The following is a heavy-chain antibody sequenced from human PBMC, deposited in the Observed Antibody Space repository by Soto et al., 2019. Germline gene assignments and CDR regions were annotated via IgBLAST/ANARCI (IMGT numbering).Heavy chain of an antibody. CDR1: GGTFSTSA. Sequence: GASVNVSCKVSGGTFSTSAVSWVRQAPGQGLEWMGGIIPVFRAPDYAQKFQGRVTITADESARTAFMELTGLGFEDTAVYYCARDRRVLLYHYYYYGMDVWGQGTTVTVSS. CDR2: IIPVFRAP. D-gene: IGHD2-15*01. V-gene: IGHV1-69*13. CDR3: ARDRRVLLYHYYYYGMDV. J-gene: IGHJ6*02.